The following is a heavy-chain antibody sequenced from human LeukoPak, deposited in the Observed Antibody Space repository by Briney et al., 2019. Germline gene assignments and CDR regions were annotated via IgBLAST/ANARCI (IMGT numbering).Heavy chain of an antibody. V-gene: IGHV3-23*01. Sequence: PGGSLRLSCGASGFTCSSYAMSWVRQTPGRGLEWVAGVSPSGGRTLHADSVEGRFTISRDNSNDTVYLQLSSLRAEDSALYYCAKVRGVYCSSPACYYYDSWGQGTPVTVSS. CDR2: VSPSGGRT. J-gene: IGHJ4*02. CDR3: AKVRGVYCSSPACYYYDS. D-gene: IGHD2-2*01. CDR1: GFTCSSYA.